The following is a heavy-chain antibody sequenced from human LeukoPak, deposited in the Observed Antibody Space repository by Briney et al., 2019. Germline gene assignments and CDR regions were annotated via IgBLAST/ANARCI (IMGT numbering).Heavy chain of an antibody. J-gene: IGHJ3*02. V-gene: IGHV3-21*01. CDR3: VRDAFDI. Sequence: AGGSLRLSCAASGFTFSSYSMNWVRQAPGKGLEWVSSIKGRFTISRDNAKNSLYLQMNSLRAEDTAVYYCVRDAFDIWGQGTMVTVSS. CDR2: I. CDR1: GFTFSSYS.